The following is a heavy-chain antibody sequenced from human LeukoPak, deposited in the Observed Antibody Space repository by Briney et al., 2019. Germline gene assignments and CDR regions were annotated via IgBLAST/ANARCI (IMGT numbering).Heavy chain of an antibody. J-gene: IGHJ4*02. CDR1: GFTFSSYG. CDR2: IRYDGSNK. Sequence: PGRSLRLSCAASGFTFSSYGMHWVRQAPGKRLEWVAFIRYDGSNKYYADSVKGRFTISRDNSKNTLYLQMNSLRAEDTAVYYCAKDLSSAAAAPLDYWGQGTLVTVSS. CDR3: AKDLSSAAAAPLDY. V-gene: IGHV3-30*02. D-gene: IGHD6-13*01.